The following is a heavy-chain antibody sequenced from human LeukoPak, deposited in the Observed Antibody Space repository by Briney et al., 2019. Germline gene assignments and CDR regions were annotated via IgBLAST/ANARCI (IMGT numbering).Heavy chain of an antibody. D-gene: IGHD2-21*02. CDR1: GGSISSSGNY. V-gene: IGHV4-39*01. CDR2: IYYSGST. Sequence: ASETLSLACTVSGGSISSSGNYWGWLRQPPGKGLEWIGSIYYSGSTYYNPSLKSRVTISVDTSKNQFSLKLSSVTAGYAPMSRCDRQGDKRSALRGAQFDYWGQGTLVTVSS. J-gene: IGHJ4*02. CDR3: DRQGDKRSALRGAQFDY.